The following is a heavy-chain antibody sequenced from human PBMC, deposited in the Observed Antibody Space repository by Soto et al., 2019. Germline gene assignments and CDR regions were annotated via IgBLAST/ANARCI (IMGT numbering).Heavy chain of an antibody. Sequence: PGGSLRLSCAASGFTFSSYAMSWVRQAPGKGLEWVSAISGSGGSTYYADSVKGRFTISRDNSKNTLYLQMNSLRAEDTAVYYCAKDFHLPGIAVAGPFDYWGQGTLVTVSS. CDR3: AKDFHLPGIAVAGPFDY. D-gene: IGHD6-19*01. V-gene: IGHV3-23*01. CDR2: ISGSGGST. J-gene: IGHJ4*02. CDR1: GFTFSSYA.